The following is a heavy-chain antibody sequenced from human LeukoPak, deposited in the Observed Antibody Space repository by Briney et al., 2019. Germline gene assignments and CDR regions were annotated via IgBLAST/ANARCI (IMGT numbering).Heavy chain of an antibody. J-gene: IGHJ4*02. CDR2: ISSSSSYI. D-gene: IGHD3-10*01. CDR1: GFTFSSYS. V-gene: IGHV3-21*01. Sequence: GGSLRLSCAASGFTFSSYSMNWVRQAPGKGLEWVSSISSSSSYIYYADSVKGRFTISRDNAKNSLYLQMNSLRAEDTAVYYCASDYYGSGTYYKVGNGFDYWGQGTLVTVSS. CDR3: ASDYYGSGTYYKVGNGFDY.